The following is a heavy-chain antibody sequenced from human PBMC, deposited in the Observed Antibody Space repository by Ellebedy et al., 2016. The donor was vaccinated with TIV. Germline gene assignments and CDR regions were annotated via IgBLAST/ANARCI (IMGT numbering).Heavy chain of an antibody. V-gene: IGHV3-33*08. CDR3: ARGGVRGYFDY. Sequence: GESLKISXAASGFTFSSYGIHWVRQAPGKGLEWVAVIWYDGSNKYYADSVKGRFTISRDNSKNTLYLQMNSLRAEDTAVYYCARGGVRGYFDYWGQGTLVTVSS. CDR1: GFTFSSYG. J-gene: IGHJ4*02. CDR2: IWYDGSNK. D-gene: IGHD3-10*01.